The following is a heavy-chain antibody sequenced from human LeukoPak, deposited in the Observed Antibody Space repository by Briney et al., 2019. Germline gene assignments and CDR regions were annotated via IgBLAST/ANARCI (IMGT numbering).Heavy chain of an antibody. CDR1: GYTFTTYG. J-gene: IGHJ4*02. V-gene: IGHV1-18*01. Sequence: ASVKVSCKACGYTFTTYGISWLRQAPGQGLEWMGWISPYNDNTEYAQKFQGRVTMTTDTSTSTVYMELRSPRSDDTAMYYCAKDPPHSSGPNSPCFEFWGQGTLVTVSS. CDR2: ISPYNDNT. D-gene: IGHD6-19*01. CDR3: AKDPPHSSGPNSPCFEF.